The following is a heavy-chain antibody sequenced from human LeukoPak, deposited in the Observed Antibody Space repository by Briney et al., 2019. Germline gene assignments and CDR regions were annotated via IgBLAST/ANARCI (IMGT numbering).Heavy chain of an antibody. CDR2: IYPGDSDT. Sequence: GESLKISCKGSGYSFSNYWLAWVRQMPGKGLEWMGIIYPGDSDTRYSPSFQGQVTISADKSINTAYLQWSSLKASDTAMYYCARDDYYGSGSYYNNFDYWAREPWSPSPQ. V-gene: IGHV5-51*01. D-gene: IGHD3-10*01. CDR3: ARDDYYGSGSYYNNFDY. J-gene: IGHJ4*02. CDR1: GYSFSNYW.